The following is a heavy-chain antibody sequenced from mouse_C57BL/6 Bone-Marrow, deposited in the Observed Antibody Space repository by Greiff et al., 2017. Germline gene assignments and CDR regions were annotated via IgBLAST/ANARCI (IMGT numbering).Heavy chain of an antibody. CDR1: GYTFTSYW. CDR2: IDPSDSYT. Sequence: QVQLQQPGAELVMPGASVKLSCKASGYTFTSYWMHWVKQRPGQGLEWIGEIDPSDSYTNYNQKFKGKSTVTVDKSSSTAYMQLSSLTSEDSAVYDCARALSAWFAYWGQGTLVTVSA. J-gene: IGHJ3*01. CDR3: ARALSAWFAY. V-gene: IGHV1-69*01. D-gene: IGHD6-5*01.